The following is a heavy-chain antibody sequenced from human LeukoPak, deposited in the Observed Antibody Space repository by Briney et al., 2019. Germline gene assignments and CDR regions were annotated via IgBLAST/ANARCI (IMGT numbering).Heavy chain of an antibody. CDR1: GAPIKSYY. Sequence: SETLSLTCTVSGAPIKSYYWSWIRQPPGEGLEWIGEIFYSGSTKYNPSLKSRVIMSIDTSKNHFSLKVNSVTAADTAVYYCARLLYFGSGRPHNWFDPWGQGTLVTVSS. J-gene: IGHJ5*02. D-gene: IGHD3-10*01. V-gene: IGHV4-59*01. CDR2: IFYSGST. CDR3: ARLLYFGSGRPHNWFDP.